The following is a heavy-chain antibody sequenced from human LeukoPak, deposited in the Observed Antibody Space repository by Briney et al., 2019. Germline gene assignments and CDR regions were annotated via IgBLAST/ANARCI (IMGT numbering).Heavy chain of an antibody. CDR1: GFTFSDYY. D-gene: IGHD3-22*01. CDR3: ARDMIVVYHCFDY. J-gene: IGHJ4*02. CDR2: ISSSGSTI. Sequence: PGGSLRLSCAASGFTFSDYYMSWIRQAPGKGLEWVSYISSSGSTIYYADSVKGRFTISRDNAKNSLYLQMNSLRAEDTAVYYCARDMIVVYHCFDYWGQGTLVTVSS. V-gene: IGHV3-11*04.